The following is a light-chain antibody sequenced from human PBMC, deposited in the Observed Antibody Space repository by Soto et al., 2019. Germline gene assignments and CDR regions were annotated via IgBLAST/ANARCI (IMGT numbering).Light chain of an antibody. CDR3: SSYTSSSTLGV. CDR1: SSDVGGYNY. J-gene: IGLJ1*01. V-gene: IGLV2-14*01. CDR2: DVS. Sequence: QSALTQPTSVSGSPGQSSTISCTGTSSDVGGYNYVSWYQQQPGKAPKLMIYDVSNRTSGVSNRFSGSKSGNTASLTISGLQAEDEADYYCSSYTSSSTLGVFGTGTKLTVL.